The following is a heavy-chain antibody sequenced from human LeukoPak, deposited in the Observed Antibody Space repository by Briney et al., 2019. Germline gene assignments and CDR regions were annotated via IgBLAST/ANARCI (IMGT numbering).Heavy chain of an antibody. CDR3: ARHKIGYDHYYYMDV. Sequence: SETLSLTCAVYGESFNGYYWSWIHQSPQRGLEWIGSIYYSGNTYYNPSLKSRVTISVDTSKNQFSLKLSSVTAADTAVYYCARHKIGYDHYYYMDVWGKGTTVTISS. D-gene: IGHD5-12*01. CDR1: GESFNGYY. V-gene: IGHV4-34*01. J-gene: IGHJ6*03. CDR2: IYYSGNT.